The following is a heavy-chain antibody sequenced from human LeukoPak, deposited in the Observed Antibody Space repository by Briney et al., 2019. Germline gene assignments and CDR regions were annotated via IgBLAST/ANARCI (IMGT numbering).Heavy chain of an antibody. Sequence: PGGSLRLSCAASGFTFSTTWLHWVRQTPGGGLVWVSRMNSEGRTTNYADSMKGRFTISRDNAKSTLYLQMNNLRVEDTAVYYCATAGNYRFDNWGQGTLVTVSP. CDR2: MNSEGRTT. J-gene: IGHJ4*02. D-gene: IGHD1-7*01. CDR3: ATAGNYRFDN. CDR1: GFTFSTTW. V-gene: IGHV3-74*01.